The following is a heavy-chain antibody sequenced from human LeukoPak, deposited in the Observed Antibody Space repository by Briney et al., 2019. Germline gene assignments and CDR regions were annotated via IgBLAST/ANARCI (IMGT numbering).Heavy chain of an antibody. D-gene: IGHD3-22*01. CDR2: IYYSGST. V-gene: IGHV4-59*01. Sequence: SETLSLTCTVSGGAISSYYWSWIRQPPGKGLEWIGDIYYSGSTNYNPSLKSRVTISVDTSKNQFSLKLSSVTAADTAVYYCARSVGGDSSGYPPSYWGQGTLVTVSS. J-gene: IGHJ4*02. CDR1: GGAISSYY. CDR3: ARSVGGDSSGYPPSY.